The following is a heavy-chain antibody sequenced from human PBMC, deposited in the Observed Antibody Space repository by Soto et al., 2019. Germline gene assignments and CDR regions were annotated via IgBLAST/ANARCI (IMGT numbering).Heavy chain of an antibody. V-gene: IGHV3-23*01. CDR2: ITGSGGST. D-gene: IGHD3-10*01. Sequence: GGSLRLSCVASGFTFSYYAMSWVRQAPGKGLEWVSGITGSGGSTYYEDSVKGRFTISRDNSKNTLFLQMNSLRAEDTAIYYCAKDVSRSRSIYYFDYWGQGTLVTVSS. CDR1: GFTFSYYA. CDR3: AKDVSRSRSIYYFDY. J-gene: IGHJ4*02.